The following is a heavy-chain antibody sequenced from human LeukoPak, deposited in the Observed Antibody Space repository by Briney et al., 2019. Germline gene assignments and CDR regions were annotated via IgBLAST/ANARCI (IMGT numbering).Heavy chain of an antibody. CDR1: GGSISSYY. J-gene: IGHJ6*03. D-gene: IGHD3-16*01. V-gene: IGHV4-59*12. CDR3: ARDRFGPPRNYYYYYMDV. Sequence: SETLSLICTVSGGSISSYYWSWIRQPPGKGLEWIGYIYHSGSTNYNPSLKSRVTISVDTSKNQFSLKLSSVTAADTAVYYCARDRFGPPRNYYYYYMDVWGKGTTVTVSS. CDR2: IYHSGST.